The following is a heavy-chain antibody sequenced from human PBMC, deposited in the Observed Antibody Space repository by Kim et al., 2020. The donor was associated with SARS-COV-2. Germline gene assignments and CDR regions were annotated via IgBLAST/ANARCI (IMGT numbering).Heavy chain of an antibody. J-gene: IGHJ4*02. V-gene: IGHV3-33*01. CDR1: GFTFSTYG. Sequence: GGSLRLSCAASGFTFSTYGMHWVRQAPGKGLEWVAVIWYDGSNKYYADSVKGRFTISRDNSKNTLYLQMNSLRAEDTAVYYCATEVIGVGGPAFDYWGQG. D-gene: IGHD1-26*01. CDR2: IWYDGSNK. CDR3: ATEVIGVGGPAFDY.